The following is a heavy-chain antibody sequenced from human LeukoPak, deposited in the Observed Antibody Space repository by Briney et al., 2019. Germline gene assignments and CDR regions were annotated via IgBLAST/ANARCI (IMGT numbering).Heavy chain of an antibody. CDR2: IYYSGST. J-gene: IGHJ4*02. D-gene: IGHD6-13*01. CDR1: GGSISSSSYY. Sequence: SETLSLTCTVSGGSISSSSYYWGWIGQPPGKGLEWIGSIYYSGSTYYNPSLKSRVTISVDTSKNQFSLKLSSVTAADTAVYYCARDRLRSSWSRDFDYWGQGTLVTVSS. CDR3: ARDRLRSSWSRDFDY. V-gene: IGHV4-39*07.